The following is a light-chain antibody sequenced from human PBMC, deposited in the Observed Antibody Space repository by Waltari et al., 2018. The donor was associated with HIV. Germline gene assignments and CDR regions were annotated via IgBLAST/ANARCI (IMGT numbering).Light chain of an antibody. J-gene: IGKJ4*01. CDR2: DAS. CDR3: QQRSDWPLT. CDR1: QSLTTY. V-gene: IGKV3-11*01. Sequence: EIVLTQSPLTLSLSPGERAILSCRASQSLTTYLAWYQKKPGQAPRLLIYDASIRAAGIPARFSGSGSGTDFTLTISSLEPEDSAVYYCQQRSDWPLTFGGGSRVEIK.